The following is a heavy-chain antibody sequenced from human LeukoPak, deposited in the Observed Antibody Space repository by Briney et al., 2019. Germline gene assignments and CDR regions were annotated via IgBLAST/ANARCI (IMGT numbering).Heavy chain of an antibody. Sequence: SETLSLTCAVYGGSFSGYYWSWIRQPPGKGLEWIGEINHSGSTNYNPSLKSRVTISVDTSKNQFSLKLSSVTAADTAVYYCARTDDYGDSVGAFDIWGQGTMVTVSS. CDR1: GGSFSGYY. J-gene: IGHJ3*02. CDR2: INHSGST. CDR3: ARTDDYGDSVGAFDI. D-gene: IGHD4-17*01. V-gene: IGHV4-34*01.